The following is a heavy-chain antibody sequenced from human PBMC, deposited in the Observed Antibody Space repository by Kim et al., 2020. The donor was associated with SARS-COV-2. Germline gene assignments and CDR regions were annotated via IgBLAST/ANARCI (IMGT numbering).Heavy chain of an antibody. Sequence: GGSLRLSCAASGFTFDDYTMHWVRQAPGKGLEWVSFISWDGGSTYYADSVKGRFTISRDNSKNSLYLQMNSLRTEDTALYYCAKESTDEQYGPLDYWGQGTLVTVSS. D-gene: IGHD3-10*01. CDR2: ISWDGGST. J-gene: IGHJ4*02. V-gene: IGHV3-43*01. CDR1: GFTFDDYT. CDR3: AKESTDEQYGPLDY.